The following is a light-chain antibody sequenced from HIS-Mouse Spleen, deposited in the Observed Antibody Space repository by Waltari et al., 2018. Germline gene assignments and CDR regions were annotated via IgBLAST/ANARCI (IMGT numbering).Light chain of an antibody. CDR3: SSYTSSSTLWV. Sequence: QSALTQPASVSGSPGQSITISWYQQHPGKAPKLMIYEVSNRPSGVSNRFSGSKSGNTASLTISGLQAEDEADYYCSSYTSSSTLWVFGGGTKLTVL. V-gene: IGLV2-14*01. CDR2: EVS. J-gene: IGLJ3*02.